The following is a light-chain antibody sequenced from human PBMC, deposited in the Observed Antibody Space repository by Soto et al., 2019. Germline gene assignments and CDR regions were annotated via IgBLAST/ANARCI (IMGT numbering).Light chain of an antibody. J-gene: IGLJ3*02. CDR1: NIGGKS. CDR2: YNS. Sequence: SYELTQPPSVSVAPGKTARITCGGNNIGGKSVHWYQQKPGQAPVLVIYYNSDRPSGIPERFSGSNSGNTATLTISRVEPGDEDDYYCQVWDSSSDHPEWVFGGGTKLTVL. V-gene: IGLV3-21*04. CDR3: QVWDSSSDHPEWV.